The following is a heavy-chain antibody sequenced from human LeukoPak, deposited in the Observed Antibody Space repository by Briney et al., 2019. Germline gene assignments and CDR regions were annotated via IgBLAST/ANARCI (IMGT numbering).Heavy chain of an antibody. CDR1: GFTFSSYS. CDR3: ARDNVLLWFGESHYFDY. CDR2: ISSSSSYI. Sequence: PGGSLRLSCAASGFTFSSYSMNWVRQAPGKGLEWVSSISSSSSYIYYADSVKGRFTISRDNAKNSLYLQMNSLRAEDTAVCYSARDNVLLWFGESHYFDYWGQGTPVTVSS. V-gene: IGHV3-21*01. D-gene: IGHD3-10*01. J-gene: IGHJ4*02.